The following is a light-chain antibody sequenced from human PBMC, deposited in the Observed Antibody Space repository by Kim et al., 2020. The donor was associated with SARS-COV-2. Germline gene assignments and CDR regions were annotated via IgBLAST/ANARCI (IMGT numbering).Light chain of an antibody. Sequence: QSALTQPPSVSGSPGQSVTISCTGTSSYVGSYNRVSWYQQSPGTAPKLMIYEVSNRPSGVPDRFSGSKSGNTASLTISGVQAEDEADYYCSSFTSRTTWVFGGGTQLTVL. CDR3: SSFTSRTTWV. V-gene: IGLV2-18*02. CDR2: EVS. J-gene: IGLJ3*02. CDR1: SSYVGSYNR.